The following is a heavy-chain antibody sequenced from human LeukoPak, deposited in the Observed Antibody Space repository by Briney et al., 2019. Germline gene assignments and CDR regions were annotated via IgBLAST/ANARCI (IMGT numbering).Heavy chain of an antibody. J-gene: IGHJ4*02. Sequence: GGSLRLSCAASGFTFSSYSMNWVRQAPGKGLEWVSSISSSSSYIYYVDSVKGRFTISRDNAKNSLYLQMNSLRAEDTAVYYCARDPQQSGEAAGLNYWGQGTLVTVSS. CDR3: ARDPQQSGEAAGLNY. D-gene: IGHD6-13*01. CDR2: ISSSSSYI. CDR1: GFTFSSYS. V-gene: IGHV3-21*01.